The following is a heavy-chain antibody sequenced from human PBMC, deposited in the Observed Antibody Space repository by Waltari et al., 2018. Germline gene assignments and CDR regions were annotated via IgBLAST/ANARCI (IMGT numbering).Heavy chain of an antibody. CDR3: ARGVGKVGATLFDY. D-gene: IGHD1-26*01. V-gene: IGHV4-31*01. Sequence: QVQLQESGPGLVKPSQTLSLTCTVSGGSISSGGYYWSWIRQHPGKGLEWIGYIYYSGSTYDNPSLKSLVTIAVDTSKNQFSLKLSSVTAADTAVYYCARGVGKVGATLFDYWGQGTLVTVSS. CDR2: IYYSGST. CDR1: GGSISSGGYY. J-gene: IGHJ4*02.